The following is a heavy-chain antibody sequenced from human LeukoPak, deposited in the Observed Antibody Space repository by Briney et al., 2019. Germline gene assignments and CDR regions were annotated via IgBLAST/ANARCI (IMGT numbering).Heavy chain of an antibody. Sequence: PGGSLRLSCAASGFTFSSYAMSWVRQAPGKGLEWVSAISGSGGSTYYADSVKGRFTISRDNSKSTLYLQMNSLRAEDTTVYSCAKRKGMAAAVDFDYWGQGTLVTVSS. CDR2: ISGSGGST. D-gene: IGHD6-13*01. CDR1: GFTFSSYA. CDR3: AKRKGMAAAVDFDY. V-gene: IGHV3-23*01. J-gene: IGHJ4*02.